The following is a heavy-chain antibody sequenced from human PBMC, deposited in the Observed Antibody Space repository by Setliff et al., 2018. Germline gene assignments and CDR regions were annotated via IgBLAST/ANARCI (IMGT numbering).Heavy chain of an antibody. CDR2: ISASGGST. CDR1: GFTFDSYA. Sequence: GGSLRLSCAVSGFTFDSYAMSWVRQAPGKGLEWVSGISASGGSTFFADSVKGRFLISRDNVKNTLYLQMNSLRAEDTAVYYCVRDLHWGFDYWGLGTLVTVSS. V-gene: IGHV3-23*01. CDR3: VRDLHWGFDY. J-gene: IGHJ4*02. D-gene: IGHD7-27*01.